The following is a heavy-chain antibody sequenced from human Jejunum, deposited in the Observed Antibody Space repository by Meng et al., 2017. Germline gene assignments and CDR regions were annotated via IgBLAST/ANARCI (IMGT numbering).Heavy chain of an antibody. V-gene: IGHV3-23*01. J-gene: IGHJ4*02. CDR1: GFTFSVYA. CDR3: ARDIDTSGHYFFDY. CDR2: ISGVGANT. D-gene: IGHD3-22*01. Sequence: EVQLLESGGGLVQPGGSLRLSCAASGFTFSVYAMSWVRQAPGKGLEWVSAISGVGANTYYGDSVKGRFTISRDDSKNTVYLQMNSLRAEDMAVYYCARDIDTSGHYFFDYWGQGTLVTVSS.